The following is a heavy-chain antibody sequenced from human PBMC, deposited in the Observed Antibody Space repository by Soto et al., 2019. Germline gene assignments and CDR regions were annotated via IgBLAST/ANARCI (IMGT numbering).Heavy chain of an antibody. Sequence: SATXSLTCTISVFSINIDYLTLIRHPPGRGLEWIGYIYYTGSTSYNPSLRSRVNISVDRSKNQFSLKLGSVTAADTALYYCARDKGNDYNRDGFEYWGQGILVNV. CDR2: IYYTGST. CDR3: ARDKGNDYNRDGFEY. V-gene: IGHV4-59*01. D-gene: IGHD4-4*01. CDR1: VFSINIDY. J-gene: IGHJ4*02.